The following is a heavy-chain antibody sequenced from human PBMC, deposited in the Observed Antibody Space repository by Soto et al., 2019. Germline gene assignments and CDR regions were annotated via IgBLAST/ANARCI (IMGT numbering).Heavy chain of an antibody. V-gene: IGHV1-2*02. CDR2: INPNSGGT. D-gene: IGHD1-1*01. CDR1: GYTFSDYY. Sequence: ASVKVSCKASGYTFSDYYIHWVRQAPGQGLEWMGWINPNSGGTKYTPKFQGGVTMTRDTSITTAYMELIRLRSGDTAVYYCAREPATAKPEGVDFWGQGTLVTVS. J-gene: IGHJ4*02. CDR3: AREPATAKPEGVDF.